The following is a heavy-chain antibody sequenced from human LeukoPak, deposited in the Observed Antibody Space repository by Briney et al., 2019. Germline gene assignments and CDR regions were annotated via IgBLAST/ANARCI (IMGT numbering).Heavy chain of an antibody. J-gene: IGHJ4*02. CDR2: IIPIFGTA. Sequence: ASVKVSCKASGGTFSSYAISWVRQAPGQGLEWMGGIIPIFGTANYAQKFQGRVTITADESTGTAYMELSSLRSEDTAVYYCARDTGSGYFYFDYWGQGTLVTVSS. CDR3: ARDTGSGYFYFDY. V-gene: IGHV1-69*13. CDR1: GGTFSSYA. D-gene: IGHD3-3*01.